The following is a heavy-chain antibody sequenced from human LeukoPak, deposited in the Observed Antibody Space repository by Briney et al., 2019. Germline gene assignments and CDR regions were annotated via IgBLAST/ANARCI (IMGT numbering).Heavy chain of an antibody. CDR1: GFTFSSYA. CDR3: ATAQIAALTDY. J-gene: IGHJ4*02. V-gene: IGHV3-23*01. CDR2: IGGSGTST. Sequence: GSLRLSCAASGFTFSSYAMNWVRQAPGKGLEWVSGIGGSGTSTYYADSVKGRFTISRDNSKNTLYLQMNSLRAEDTAVYYCATAQIAALTDYWGQGTLVTVSS. D-gene: IGHD6-13*01.